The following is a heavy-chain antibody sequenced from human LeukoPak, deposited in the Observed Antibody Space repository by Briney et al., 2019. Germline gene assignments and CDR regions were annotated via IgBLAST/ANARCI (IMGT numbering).Heavy chain of an antibody. CDR2: INPNSGGT. CDR1: GYTFTGYY. Sequence: ASVKVSCKASGYTFTGYYMHWVRQAPGQGLEWMGWINPNSGGTNYAQKFQGRVTMTRDTSISTAYMELSRLRSDDTAVYYCARGGYSGYDFGKGVAVAGLSDYWGQGTLVTVSS. D-gene: IGHD5-12*01. V-gene: IGHV1-2*02. CDR3: ARGGYSGYDFGKGVAVAGLSDY. J-gene: IGHJ4*02.